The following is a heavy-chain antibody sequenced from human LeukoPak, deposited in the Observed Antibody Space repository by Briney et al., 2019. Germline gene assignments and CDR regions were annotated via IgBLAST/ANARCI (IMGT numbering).Heavy chain of an antibody. CDR2: ISYDGSNK. CDR1: GFTFSSYG. D-gene: IGHD6-13*01. J-gene: IGHJ4*02. CDR3: AKPIAAAGYFDY. Sequence: GGSLRLSCAASGFTFSSYGMHWVRQAAGKGLEWDAVISYDGSNKYYADSVKGRFSISRDNSKNTLYLQMNSLRAEDTAVYYCAKPIAAAGYFDYWGQGTLVTVSS. V-gene: IGHV3-30*18.